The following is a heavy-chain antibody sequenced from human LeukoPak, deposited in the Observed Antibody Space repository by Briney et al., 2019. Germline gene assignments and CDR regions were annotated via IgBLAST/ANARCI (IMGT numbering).Heavy chain of an antibody. CDR2: INAGNGNT. V-gene: IGHV1-3*01. CDR1: GYIFTSYA. CDR3: ARDIDRVFNWFDP. Sequence: PGASLKVSCKASGYIFTSYAMHWVRQAPGQRLEWMGWINAGNGNTKYSQKFQGRVTITRDTSASTVYMELSSLRSEDTAVYYCARDIDRVFNWFDPWGQGTLVTVSS. D-gene: IGHD6-13*01. J-gene: IGHJ5*02.